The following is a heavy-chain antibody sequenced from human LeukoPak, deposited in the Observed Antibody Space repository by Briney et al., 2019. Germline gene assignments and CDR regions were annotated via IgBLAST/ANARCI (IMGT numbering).Heavy chain of an antibody. CDR2: IYSSGST. CDR3: ARATTSRSRPLYYYYYYMDV. D-gene: IGHD1-1*01. CDR1: GGSISANY. J-gene: IGHJ6*03. Sequence: LETLSLTCTVSGGSISANYWIWMRQSAGKGLEYIGRIYSSGSTNYNPSLKSRVTMSVDTSKNQFSLKLSSVTAADTAVYYCARATTSRSRPLYYYYYYMDVWGKGTTVTVSS. V-gene: IGHV4-4*07.